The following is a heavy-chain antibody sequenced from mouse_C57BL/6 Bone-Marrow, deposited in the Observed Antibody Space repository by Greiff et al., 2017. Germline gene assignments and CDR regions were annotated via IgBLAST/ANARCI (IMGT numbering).Heavy chain of an antibody. CDR3: TTPYYYSSSYWYFDV. D-gene: IGHD1-1*01. CDR1: GFNIKDDY. Sequence: EVQLQQSGAELVRPGASVKLSCTASGFNIKDDYMHWVKQRPEQGLEWIGWIDPENGDTEYASKFQGKGTITADTSSNTAYLQLSSLTSEDTAVYYCTTPYYYSSSYWYFDVWGTGTTVTVSS. CDR2: IDPENGDT. J-gene: IGHJ1*03. V-gene: IGHV14-4*01.